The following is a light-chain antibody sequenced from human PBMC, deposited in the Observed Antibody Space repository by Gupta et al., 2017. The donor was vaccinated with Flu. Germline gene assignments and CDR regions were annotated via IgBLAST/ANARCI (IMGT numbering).Light chain of an antibody. J-gene: IGLJ2*01. CDR1: SSNIGENT. V-gene: IGLV1-51*01. Sequence: VTITCSGSSSNIGENTVSWYRQVPGRAPKLLIYDNDKRSRGMPERFSGSKSGTSATLAITRVQTGDEADFYCETWGRGLSDDVLFGGGTKLTVL. CDR2: DND. CDR3: ETWGRGLSDDVL.